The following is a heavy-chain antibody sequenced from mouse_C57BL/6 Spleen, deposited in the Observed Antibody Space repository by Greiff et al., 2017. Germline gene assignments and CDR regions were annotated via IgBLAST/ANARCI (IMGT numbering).Heavy chain of an antibody. V-gene: IGHV14-4*01. CDR2: IDPENGDT. Sequence: VQLQQSGAELVRPGASVKLSCTASGFNIKDDYMHWVKQRPEQGLEWIGWIDPENGDTEYASKFQGKATITADTSSNTAYLQLSSLTSEDTAVYYCTNPPYYYGGFAYWGQGTLVTVSA. D-gene: IGHD1-1*01. J-gene: IGHJ3*01. CDR1: GFNIKDDY. CDR3: TNPPYYYGGFAY.